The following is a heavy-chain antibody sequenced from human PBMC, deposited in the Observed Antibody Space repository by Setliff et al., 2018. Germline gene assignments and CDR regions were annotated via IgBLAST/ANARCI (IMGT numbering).Heavy chain of an antibody. CDR1: GYSFTDYW. CDR3: ARRADGYNDFFDS. CDR2: IYPGDSDT. J-gene: IGHJ4*02. D-gene: IGHD6-25*01. Sequence: PGESLKISCKGSGYSFTDYWIGWVRQMPGKGLEWMGIIYPGDSDTRYSPSFQGHISISVDKSISTAYLQWNSLKASDTAMYYCARRADGYNDFFDSWGQGTLVTVSS. V-gene: IGHV5-51*01.